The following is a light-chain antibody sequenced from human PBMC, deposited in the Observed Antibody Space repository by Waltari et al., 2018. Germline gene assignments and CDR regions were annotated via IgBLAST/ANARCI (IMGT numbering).Light chain of an antibody. J-gene: IGKJ2*01. CDR2: AAA. V-gene: IGKV3-11*01. CDR3: QQRSNWPYT. CDR1: QSVSNY. Sequence: EIVLTQSPATLSLPPWESATLSSRASQSVSNYLAFYQQKPGHAPRLLIFAAANGATGIPARFSGSGSGTDFTLTISSLEPEDFAVYYCQQRSNWPYTFGQGTKLEIK.